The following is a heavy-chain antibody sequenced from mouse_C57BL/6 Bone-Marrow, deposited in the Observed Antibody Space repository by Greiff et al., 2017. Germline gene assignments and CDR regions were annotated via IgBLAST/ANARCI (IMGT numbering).Heavy chain of an antibody. CDR2: IYPGDGDT. Sequence: QVQLQQSGPELVKPGASVKISCKASGYAFSSSWMNWVKQRPGQGLEWIGRIYPGDGDTNYNGKFKGKATLTADKSSSTAYMQLSSLTSEDSAVYFCARWGYPYYCAMDYWGQGTSVTVSS. D-gene: IGHD2-2*01. J-gene: IGHJ4*01. CDR1: GYAFSSSW. CDR3: ARWGYPYYCAMDY. V-gene: IGHV1-82*01.